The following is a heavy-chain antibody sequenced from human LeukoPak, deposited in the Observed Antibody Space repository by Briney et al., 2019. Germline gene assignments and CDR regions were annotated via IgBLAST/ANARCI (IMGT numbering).Heavy chain of an antibody. J-gene: IGHJ4*02. V-gene: IGHV3-30*03. CDR3: ALTTVTVGYCFDY. CDR1: GFTFSSYG. D-gene: IGHD4-17*01. CDR2: ISYDGSNK. Sequence: GGSLRLSCAASGFTFSSYGMHWVRQAPGKGLEWVAVISYDGSNKYYADSVKGRFTISRDNSKNTLYLQMNSLRAEDTAVYYCALTTVTVGYCFDYWGQGTLVTVSS.